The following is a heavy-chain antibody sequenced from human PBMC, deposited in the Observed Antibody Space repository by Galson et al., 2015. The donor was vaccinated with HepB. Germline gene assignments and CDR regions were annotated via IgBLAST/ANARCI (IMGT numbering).Heavy chain of an antibody. V-gene: IGHV1-69*13. CDR2: IIPIFGTT. CDR3: ARDRMSRARARYCSSSGCYERLNWFDP. Sequence: SVKVSCKASGGTFSSDGISWVRQAPGQGLEWMGGIIPIFGTTNYAQSFQDRVTITADESTTTAYLELSSLRSEDTAVYYCARDRMSRARARYCSSSGCYERLNWFDPWGQGTLVTVSP. D-gene: IGHD2-2*01. CDR1: GGTFSSDG. J-gene: IGHJ5*02.